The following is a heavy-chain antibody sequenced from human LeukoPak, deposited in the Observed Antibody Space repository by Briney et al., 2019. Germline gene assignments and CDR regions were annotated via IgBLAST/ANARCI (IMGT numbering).Heavy chain of an antibody. CDR1: AFTFSSYA. CDR3: ARDSCDSSGHWDY. Sequence: GGSLRLSCAASAFTFSSYAMSWVRQAPGKGRGWVSAISCSGGSTYYADSVKGRFTISRDNSKNTLYLQMNSLRAEDTAVYYCARDSCDSSGHWDYWGQGPLVTVSS. J-gene: IGHJ4*02. CDR2: ISCSGGST. D-gene: IGHD3-22*01. V-gene: IGHV3-23*01.